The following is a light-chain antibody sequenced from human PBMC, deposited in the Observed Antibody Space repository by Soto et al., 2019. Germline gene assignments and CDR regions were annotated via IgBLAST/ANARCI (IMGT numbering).Light chain of an antibody. V-gene: IGLV2-14*03. CDR2: DVN. CDR1: SSDVGAYNW. J-gene: IGLJ3*02. CDR3: SSYTNTTSVV. Sequence: QSVLTQPASVSGSPGQSITISCTGTSSDVGAYNWVAWYQQHPGKAPKLMICDVNNRPSGVSNRFSGSKSVNTASLTISGLQAEDEGDYYCSSYTNTTSVVFGGGTKLTVL.